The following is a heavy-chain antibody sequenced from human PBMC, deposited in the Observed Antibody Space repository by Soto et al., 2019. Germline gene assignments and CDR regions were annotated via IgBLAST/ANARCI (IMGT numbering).Heavy chain of an antibody. CDR3: ARSAYYDFLSGYYSTSTHFRMAA. V-gene: IGHV4-59*01. Sequence: PEKLPVTYTVSGGSISSYYWSGSRQPPGKGLEWIGYIYYSGSTNYNPSLKSRVTISVDTSKNQFSLKLSSVTAADTAVYYCARSAYYDFLSGYYSTSTHFRMAAWGQWPTGT. CDR1: GGSISSYY. J-gene: IGHJ6*02. CDR2: IYYSGST. D-gene: IGHD3-3*01.